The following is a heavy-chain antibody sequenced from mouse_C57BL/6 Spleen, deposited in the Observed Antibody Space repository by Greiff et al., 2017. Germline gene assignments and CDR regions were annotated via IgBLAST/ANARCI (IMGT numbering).Heavy chain of an antibody. Sequence: QVQLQQPGAELVMPGASVKLSCKASGYTFTSYWMHWVKQRPGQGLEWIGEIDPSDSYTNYNQKFKGKSTVTVDKSSSTAYMQLSRLTSEDSAVYYCSSHGGSNYFDYWGQGTTLTVSS. J-gene: IGHJ2*01. CDR2: IDPSDSYT. CDR3: SSHGGSNYFDY. D-gene: IGHD1-1*01. CDR1: GYTFTSYW. V-gene: IGHV1-69*01.